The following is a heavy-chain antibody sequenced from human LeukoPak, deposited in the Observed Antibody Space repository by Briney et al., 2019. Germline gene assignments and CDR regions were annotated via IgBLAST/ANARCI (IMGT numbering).Heavy chain of an antibody. J-gene: IGHJ6*03. Sequence: ASVKVSCKASGYTFTSYGISWVRQAPGQGLEWMGWISAYNGNTNYAQKLQGRVTMTTDTSTSTAYMELRSLRSDDTAVYYCARVVGATIGDCYYYMDVWGKGTTVTVSS. CDR3: ARVVGATIGDCYYYMDV. D-gene: IGHD1-26*01. V-gene: IGHV1-18*01. CDR1: GYTFTSYG. CDR2: ISAYNGNT.